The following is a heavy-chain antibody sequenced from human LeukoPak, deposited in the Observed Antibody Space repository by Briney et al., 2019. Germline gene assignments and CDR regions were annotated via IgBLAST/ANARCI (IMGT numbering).Heavy chain of an antibody. D-gene: IGHD2-8*01. CDR2: IYTSGST. CDR3: AGTGYCTNGVCEEANY. J-gene: IGHJ4*02. CDR1: GGSISSGSYY. V-gene: IGHV4-61*02. Sequence: PSETLSLTCTVSGGSISSGSYYWRWIRQPAGKGLEWIGRIYTSGSTNYDPSLKSRVTISVDTSKNQFSLKLSSVTAADTAVYYCAGTGYCTNGVCEEANYWGQGTLVTVSS.